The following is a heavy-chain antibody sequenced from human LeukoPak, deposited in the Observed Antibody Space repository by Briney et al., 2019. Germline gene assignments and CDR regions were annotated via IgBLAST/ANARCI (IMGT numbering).Heavy chain of an antibody. Sequence: GGSLRLSCAASGFTFSSYATSWVRQAPGKGLEWVSAISGSGGSTYYADSVKGRFTISRDNSKNTLYLQMNSLRAKDTAVYYCAKDHPAMVYYFDYWGQGTLVTVSS. D-gene: IGHD5-18*01. CDR3: AKDHPAMVYYFDY. V-gene: IGHV3-23*01. J-gene: IGHJ4*02. CDR1: GFTFSSYA. CDR2: ISGSGGST.